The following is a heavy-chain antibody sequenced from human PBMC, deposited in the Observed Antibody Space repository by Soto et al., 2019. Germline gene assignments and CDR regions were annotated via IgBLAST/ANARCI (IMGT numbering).Heavy chain of an antibody. CDR2: MYHSGSI. D-gene: IGHD4-17*01. Sequence: SETLSLTCAVSGYSISSGYYWGWLRQPPGKGLEWIGHMYHSGSIYYNPSPQSRVTISMDTSKNEFSLKLTSVTAADTAVYYCGRQKGGGIYGDYVADWGQGTLVTVS. V-gene: IGHV4-38-2*01. J-gene: IGHJ4*02. CDR1: GYSISSGYY. CDR3: GRQKGGGIYGDYVAD.